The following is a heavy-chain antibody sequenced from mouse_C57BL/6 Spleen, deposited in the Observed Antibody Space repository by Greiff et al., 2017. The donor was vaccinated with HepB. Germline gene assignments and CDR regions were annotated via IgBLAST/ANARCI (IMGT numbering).Heavy chain of an antibody. CDR2: INPSSGYT. CDR1: GYTFTSYW. Sequence: QVHVKQSGAELAKPGASVKLSCKASGYTFTSYWMHWVKQRPGQGLEWIGYINPSSGYTKYNQKFKDKATLTADKSSSTAYMQLSSLTYEDSAVYYCASPFITTVPLFDYWGQGTTLTVSS. D-gene: IGHD1-1*01. V-gene: IGHV1-7*01. CDR3: ASPFITTVPLFDY. J-gene: IGHJ2*01.